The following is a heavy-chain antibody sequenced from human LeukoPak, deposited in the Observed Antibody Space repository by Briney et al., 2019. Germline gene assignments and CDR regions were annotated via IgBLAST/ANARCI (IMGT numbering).Heavy chain of an antibody. J-gene: IGHJ1*01. V-gene: IGHV3-48*04. D-gene: IGHD3-9*01. CDR1: GFTFSSYS. CDR2: ISSSSGII. Sequence: HSGGSLRLSCAASGFTFSSYSMTWVRQAPGKGLEWLSYISSSSGIIYYTDSVKGRFTISRDNAKNSLYLQMNSLRAEDTAVYYCARDILTGSQSRFQHWGQGTLVTVSS. CDR3: ARDILTGSQSRFQH.